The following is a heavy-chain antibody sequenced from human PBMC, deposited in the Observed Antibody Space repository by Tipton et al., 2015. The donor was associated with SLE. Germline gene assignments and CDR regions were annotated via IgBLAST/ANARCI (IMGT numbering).Heavy chain of an antibody. CDR2: INHSGST. V-gene: IGHV4-34*01. CDR3: ASYSPEDP. CDR1: GGSFSGYY. D-gene: IGHD4-11*01. J-gene: IGHJ5*02. Sequence: TLSLTCAVYGGSFSGYYWSWIRQPPGKGLEWIGEINHSGSTNYNPSLKSRVTISVDTSKNQFSLKLSSVTAADTAVYYCASYSPEDPWGQGTLVTVSS.